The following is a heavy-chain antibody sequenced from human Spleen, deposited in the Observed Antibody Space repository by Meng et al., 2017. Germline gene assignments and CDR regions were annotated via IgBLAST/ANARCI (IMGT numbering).Heavy chain of an antibody. D-gene: IGHD7-27*01. J-gene: IGHJ4*02. Sequence: QVQLGPAGGEVKKPGASVKVSWKASRYTFSDYYMHWVRQAPGQGLEWMGGIITPLRTANYAQKFQDRVTITADESTSTAYMELSSLRSEDTAVYYCARESATLGYFFDYWGQGTLVT. CDR3: ARESATLGYFFDY. CDR2: IITPLRTA. CDR1: RYTFSDYY. V-gene: IGHV1-69*01.